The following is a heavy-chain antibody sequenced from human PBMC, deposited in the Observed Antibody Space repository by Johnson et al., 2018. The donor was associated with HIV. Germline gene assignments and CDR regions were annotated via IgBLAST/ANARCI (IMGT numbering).Heavy chain of an antibody. CDR2: IKQDGSEK. Sequence: VQLVESGGDLVQPGGSLRLSCAASGFTFRNYAMHWVRQAPGKGLEWVANIKQDGSEKYYVDSVKGRFTISRDNAKNSLYLQMNSLRAEDTAVYYCARDRDRLNWNYGALDIWGQGTMVTVSS. J-gene: IGHJ3*02. D-gene: IGHD1-7*01. V-gene: IGHV3-7*01. CDR3: ARDRDRLNWNYGALDI. CDR1: GFTFRNYA.